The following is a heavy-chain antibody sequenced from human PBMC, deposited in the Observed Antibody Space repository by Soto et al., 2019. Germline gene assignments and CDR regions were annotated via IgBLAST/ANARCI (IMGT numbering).Heavy chain of an antibody. D-gene: IGHD2-15*01. CDR3: AGGGYCSGGSCYVLAY. CDR1: GFTFSSYG. Sequence: GGSLRLSCAASGFTFSSYGMHWVRQAPGKGLEWVAVISYDGSNKYYADSVKGRFTISRDNSKNTLYLQMNSLRAEDTAVYYCAGGGYCSGGSCYVLAYWGQGTLVTVSS. V-gene: IGHV3-30*03. CDR2: ISYDGSNK. J-gene: IGHJ4*02.